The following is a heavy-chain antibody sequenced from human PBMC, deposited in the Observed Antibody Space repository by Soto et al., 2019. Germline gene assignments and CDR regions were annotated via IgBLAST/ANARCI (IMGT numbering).Heavy chain of an antibody. J-gene: IGHJ4*02. CDR3: ARGRGTYYVSGDFDY. V-gene: IGHV4-34*01. D-gene: IGHD1-26*01. CDR2: IYYSGTS. CDR1: GGSFSGYY. Sequence: SETLSLTCAVYGGSFSGYYWSWIRQPPGKGLEWIGYIYYSGTSYYNPSLRSRVTISIDTSKNQFSLKLSSVTAADTAVYYCARGRGTYYVSGDFDYWGQGTLVTVSS.